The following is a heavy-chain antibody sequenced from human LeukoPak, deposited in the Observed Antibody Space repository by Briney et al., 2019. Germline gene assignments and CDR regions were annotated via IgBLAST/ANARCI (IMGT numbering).Heavy chain of an antibody. CDR1: GGSFSGYY. Sequence: ASETLSLTCAVYGGSFSGYYWSWIRQPPGKGLEWIGEINHSGSTNYNPSLKSRVTISVDTSKNQFSLKLSSVTAADTAVYYCARTRHGYCSGGSCYSVSPWGQGTLVTVSS. J-gene: IGHJ4*02. V-gene: IGHV4-34*01. CDR3: ARTRHGYCSGGSCYSVSP. D-gene: IGHD2-15*01. CDR2: INHSGST.